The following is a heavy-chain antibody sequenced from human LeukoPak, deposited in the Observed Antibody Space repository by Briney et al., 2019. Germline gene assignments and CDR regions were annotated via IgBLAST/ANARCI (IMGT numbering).Heavy chain of an antibody. D-gene: IGHD3-3*01. CDR3: ARERRGVGVVIYYYYYYMDV. CDR2: IYYSGST. Sequence: SETLSLTCTVSGDSISTSNSYWGWIRQPPGKGLEWIGYIYYSGSTNYNPSLKSRVTISVDTSKNQFSLKLSSVTAADTAVYYCARERRGVGVVIYYYYYYMDVWGKGTTVTVSS. J-gene: IGHJ6*03. CDR1: GDSISTSNSY. V-gene: IGHV4-61*01.